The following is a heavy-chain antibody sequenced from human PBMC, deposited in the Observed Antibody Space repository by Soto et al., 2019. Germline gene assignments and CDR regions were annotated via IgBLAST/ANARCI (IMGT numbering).Heavy chain of an antibody. CDR2: ISSSSSTI. D-gene: IGHD4-17*01. CDR3: ARDKATVTTLLADAFDI. V-gene: IGHV3-48*02. CDR1: RFTFSSYS. Sequence: EVQLVESGGGLVQPGGSLRLSCAASRFTFSSYSMNWVRQAPGKGLEWVSYISSSSSTIYYADSVKGRFTISRDNAKNSLYLQMNSLRDEDTAVYYCARDKATVTTLLADAFDIWGQGTMVTVSS. J-gene: IGHJ3*02.